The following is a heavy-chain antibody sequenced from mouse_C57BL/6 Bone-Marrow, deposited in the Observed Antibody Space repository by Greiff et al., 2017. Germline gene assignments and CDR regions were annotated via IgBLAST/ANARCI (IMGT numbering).Heavy chain of an antibody. CDR3: TRDYDYSWAY. D-gene: IGHD2-4*01. V-gene: IGHV1-15*01. J-gene: IGHJ3*01. Sequence: QVQLQQSGAELVRPGASVTLSCKASGYTFTDYEMHWVKQTPVHGLEWIGAIDPETGGTAYNQKFKGKAILTADKSSSTAYMELRSLTSEDSAVYYCTRDYDYSWAYWGQGTLVTVSA. CDR2: IDPETGGT. CDR1: GYTFTDYE.